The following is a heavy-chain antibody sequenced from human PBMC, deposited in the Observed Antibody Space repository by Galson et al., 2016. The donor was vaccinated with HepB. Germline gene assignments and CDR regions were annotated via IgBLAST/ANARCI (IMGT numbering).Heavy chain of an antibody. CDR1: GFTFSRYA. J-gene: IGHJ4*02. Sequence: SLRLSCAASGFTFSRYAMTWVRQAPGKGLEWVSGLRGSGAHTYYADPVRGRFTISRDNSKNTLYLKMNSLRVEDTAVYYCAKDYVGGSYLLTQFDYWGQGTLVTVSS. CDR2: LRGSGAHT. CDR3: AKDYVGGSYLLTQFDY. V-gene: IGHV3-23*01. D-gene: IGHD3-16*02.